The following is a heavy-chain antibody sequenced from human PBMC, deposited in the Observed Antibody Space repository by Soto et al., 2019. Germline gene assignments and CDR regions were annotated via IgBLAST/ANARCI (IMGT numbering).Heavy chain of an antibody. CDR2: INWNGGST. CDR3: ARYSSGIYYYYMDV. V-gene: IGHV3-20*01. D-gene: IGHD6-19*01. J-gene: IGHJ6*03. Sequence: GGSLRLSCAASGFTFDDYGMSWVRQAPGKGLEWVSGINWNGGSTGYADSVKGRFTISRDNAKNSLYLQMNSLRAEDTALYHCARYSSGIYYYYMDVWGKGTTVTVSS. CDR1: GFTFDDYG.